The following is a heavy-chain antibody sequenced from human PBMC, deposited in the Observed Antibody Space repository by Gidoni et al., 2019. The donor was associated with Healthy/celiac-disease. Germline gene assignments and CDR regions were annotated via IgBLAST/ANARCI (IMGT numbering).Heavy chain of an antibody. CDR2: IYYSGST. D-gene: IGHD3-3*01. J-gene: IGHJ6*02. CDR1: GGSIRRGDYY. Sequence: QVQLQESGPGLVKPSQTLSLTCTVSGGSIRRGDYYWSWIRQPPGKGLELIGYIYYSGSTYYNPSLKSRVTISVDTSKNQFSLKLSSVTAADTAVYYCARDYLIGDFWSGQGEGYGMDVWGQGTTVTVSS. V-gene: IGHV4-30-4*01. CDR3: ARDYLIGDFWSGQGEGYGMDV.